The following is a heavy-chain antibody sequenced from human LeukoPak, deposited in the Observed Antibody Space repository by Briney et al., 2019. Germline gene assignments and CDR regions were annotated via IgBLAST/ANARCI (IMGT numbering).Heavy chain of an antibody. V-gene: IGHV3-30*02. J-gene: IGHJ4*02. Sequence: GGSLRLSCAASGFAFSSYGMHWVCQAPGKGLEWVALIWYDGSDKYYTDSVKGRFTIPRDNSKNTLSLQMNSLRAEDTAVYYCARGGGACINGLCYIDYWGQGTLVTVSS. CDR1: GFAFSSYG. D-gene: IGHD2-8*01. CDR3: ARGGGACINGLCYIDY. CDR2: IWYDGSDK.